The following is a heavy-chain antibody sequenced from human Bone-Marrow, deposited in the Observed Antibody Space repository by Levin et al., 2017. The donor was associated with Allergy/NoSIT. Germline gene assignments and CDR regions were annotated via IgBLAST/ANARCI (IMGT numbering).Heavy chain of an antibody. V-gene: IGHV3-21*01. Sequence: ASVKVSCAASRFIFSNFHMNWVRQAPGKGLEWVSSIDSSSRYIYYANSLRGRFTISRDNAKNSLFLQMNSLRAEDTAVYYCARTGATGDTFDIWGRGTMVTVSS. CDR3: ARTGATGDTFDI. J-gene: IGHJ3*02. CDR1: RFIFSNFH. CDR2: IDSSSRYI. D-gene: IGHD1-14*01.